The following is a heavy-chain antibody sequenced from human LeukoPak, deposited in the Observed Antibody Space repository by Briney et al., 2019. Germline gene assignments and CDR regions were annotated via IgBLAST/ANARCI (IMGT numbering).Heavy chain of an antibody. Sequence: GESLKISCKGSGYSFTSYWIGWVRPMPGKGLEWMGIIYPGDSDTRYSPPFQGQVTISADKSISTAYLQWSSPKASDTAMYYCARHEGGVVVLSCFDYWGQGTLVTVSS. D-gene: IGHD2-2*01. V-gene: IGHV5-51*01. CDR1: GYSFTSYW. CDR3: ARHEGGVVVLSCFDY. J-gene: IGHJ4*02. CDR2: IYPGDSDT.